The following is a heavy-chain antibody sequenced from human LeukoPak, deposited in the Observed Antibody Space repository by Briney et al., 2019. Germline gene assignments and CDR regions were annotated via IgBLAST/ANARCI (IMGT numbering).Heavy chain of an antibody. V-gene: IGHV3-30*18. CDR3: AKDMGIAVAGHGGYYYYGMDV. D-gene: IGHD6-19*01. CDR1: GFTFSSYG. Sequence: GGSLRLSCAASGFTFSSYGMHWVRQAPGKGLEWVAVISYDGSNKYYADSVKGRFTISRDNSKNTLYLQMNSLRAGDTAVYYCAKDMGIAVAGHGGYYYYGMDVWGQGTTVTVSS. CDR2: ISYDGSNK. J-gene: IGHJ6*02.